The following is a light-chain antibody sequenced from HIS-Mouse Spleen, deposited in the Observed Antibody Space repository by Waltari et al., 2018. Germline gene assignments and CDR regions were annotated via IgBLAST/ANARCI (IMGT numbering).Light chain of an antibody. J-gene: IGKJ1*01. CDR2: KVS. V-gene: IGKV2-30*02. CDR3: MQGTHWPLWT. CDR1: QSLVHSDGNTY. Sequence: DVVMTQSPLSLPVTLGQPASISCRSSQSLVHSDGNTYLNWFQQRPGQSPRRLIFKVSNRDSGVPDRFSGSGSGTDFTLKISRVEAEDVGVYYCMQGTHWPLWTFGQGTKVEIK.